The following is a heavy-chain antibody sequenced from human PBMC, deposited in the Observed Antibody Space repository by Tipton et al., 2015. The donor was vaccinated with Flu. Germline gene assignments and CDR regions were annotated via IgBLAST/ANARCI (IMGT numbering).Heavy chain of an antibody. CDR2: IIPIFGTA. V-gene: IGHV1-69*18. CDR3: ARGSDIRQPPPDRYYGMDV. CDR1: GGTFGSYA. D-gene: IGHD3-16*01. Sequence: QLVQSGAEVKKPGSSVKVSCKASGGTFGSYAISWVRQAPGQGLEWMGRIIPIFGTANYAQKFQGRVTITADESTSTAYMELSSLGSEDTAVYYCARGSDIRQPPPDRYYGMDVWGQGTTVTVSS. J-gene: IGHJ6*02.